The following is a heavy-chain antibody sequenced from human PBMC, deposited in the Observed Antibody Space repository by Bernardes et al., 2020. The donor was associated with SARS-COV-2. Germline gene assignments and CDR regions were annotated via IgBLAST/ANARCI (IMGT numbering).Heavy chain of an antibody. CDR3: ARELGEAAAGTYYYYGMDV. V-gene: IGHV3-74*01. D-gene: IGHD6-13*01. CDR2: MNSDGIIT. Sequence: GGSLRLSCAASGFTFSSYWLHWVRQAPGKGLVWVSRMNSDGIITSYADSVKGRFTISRDNAKNTLYLQMNSLRAEDTAVYYCARELGEAAAGTYYYYGMDVWGQGTTVTVSS. J-gene: IGHJ6*02. CDR1: GFTFSSYW.